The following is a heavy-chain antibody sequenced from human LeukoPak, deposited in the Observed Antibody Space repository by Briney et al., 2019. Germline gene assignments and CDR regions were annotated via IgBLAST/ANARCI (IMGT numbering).Heavy chain of an antibody. V-gene: IGHV4-61*02. CDR1: GGSITTGHYY. Sequence: SQTLSLTCTVSGGSITTGHYYWSWIRQPAGKGLEWIGRIYPDGTPNYNASLMGRVTISVDTSKNQFSLKLSSVTAADTAVYYCARVFAFYDYVWGSYRYTSAFDIWGQGTMVTVSS. CDR3: ARVFAFYDYVWGSYRYTSAFDI. CDR2: IYPDGTP. J-gene: IGHJ3*02. D-gene: IGHD3-16*02.